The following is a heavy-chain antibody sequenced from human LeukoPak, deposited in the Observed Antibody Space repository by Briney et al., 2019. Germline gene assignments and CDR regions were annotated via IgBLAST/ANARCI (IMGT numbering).Heavy chain of an antibody. J-gene: IGHJ4*02. CDR1: GFTFRDSY. CDR3: ARVAWFGEFSFDH. CDR2: ISSSGNTI. D-gene: IGHD3-10*01. Sequence: GGSLRLSCSASGFTFRDSYMTWIRQAPGKGLEWFSYISSSGNTISYADSVKGRFTISRDNARKSLFLQMNSLRAEDTAVYYCARVAWFGEFSFDHWGLGTLVTVSS. V-gene: IGHV3-11*01.